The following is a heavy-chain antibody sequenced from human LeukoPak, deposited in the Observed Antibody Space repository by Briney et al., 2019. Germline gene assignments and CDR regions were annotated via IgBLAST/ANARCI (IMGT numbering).Heavy chain of an antibody. J-gene: IGHJ5*02. D-gene: IGHD6-19*01. CDR1: GASISNYY. Sequence: SETLSLTRSLSGASISNYYWSCIREPPGQGVEWIGYILSTGTTNYNPSLKSRVAILVDTSKNQFSLRLSSVTAADTAVYYCARRRDTSGWLDHWGQGTLVTVSS. CDR3: ARRRDTSGWLDH. CDR2: ILSTGTT. V-gene: IGHV4-4*09.